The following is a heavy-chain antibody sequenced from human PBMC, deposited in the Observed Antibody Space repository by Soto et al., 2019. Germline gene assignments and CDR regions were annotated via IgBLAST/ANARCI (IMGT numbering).Heavy chain of an antibody. D-gene: IGHD2-8*02. CDR2: IYYSGST. V-gene: IGHV4-4*02. J-gene: IGHJ4*02. CDR3: AGRGCVTIFSSLDY. CDR1: GGSISSGDW. Sequence: QVQLQESGPGLVKPSGTLSLTCAVSGGSISSGDWCWSWVRQSPGKGLEWIGEIYYSGSTTYYLSLRIRLTISCGKSENLFVPRLSSVPAADTAVYYCAGRGCVTIFSSLDYLGQGTLFTFSS.